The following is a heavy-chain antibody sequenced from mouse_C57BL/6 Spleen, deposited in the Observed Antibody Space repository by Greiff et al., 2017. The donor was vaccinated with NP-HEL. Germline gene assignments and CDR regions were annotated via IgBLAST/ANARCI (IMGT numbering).Heavy chain of an antibody. J-gene: IGHJ4*01. Sequence: EVQLQQSVAELVRPGASVKLSCTASGFNIKNTYMHWVKQRPEQGLEWIGRIDPANGNTKYAPKFQGKATITADTSSNTAYLQLSSLTSDDTAIYYFARSSPIITTVVGGLMDYWGQGTSVTVSS. D-gene: IGHD1-1*01. CDR1: GFNIKNTY. V-gene: IGHV14-3*01. CDR2: IDPANGNT. CDR3: ARSSPIITTVVGGLMDY.